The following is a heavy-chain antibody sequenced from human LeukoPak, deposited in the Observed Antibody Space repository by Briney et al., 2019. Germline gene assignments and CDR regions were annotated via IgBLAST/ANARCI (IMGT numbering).Heavy chain of an antibody. J-gene: IGHJ4*02. CDR3: ARAGQPFFDY. CDR2: INHSGST. D-gene: IGHD7-27*01. V-gene: IGHV4-34*01. CDR1: GGSFSGYY. Sequence: PSETLSLTCAVYGGSFSGYYWSWIRQPPGKGLEWIGEINHSGSTNYNPSLKSRVTISVDTSKNQFSLKLSSVTAADTAVYYCARAGQPFFDYWGQGTLVTVSS.